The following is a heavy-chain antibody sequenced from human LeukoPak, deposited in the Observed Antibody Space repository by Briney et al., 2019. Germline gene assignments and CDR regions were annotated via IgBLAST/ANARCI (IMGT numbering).Heavy chain of an antibody. CDR2: IRPNDGTT. CDR1: GFTFSSYG. CDR3: VRGQTNLDNWFDP. Sequence: GGSLRLSCAASGFTFSSYGMNWVRQAPGKGLEWVSYIRPNDGTTHYAGSVKGRFTISRDNAKNSLSLQMTSLRVDDSAVYYCVRGQTNLDNWFDPWGQGTLVIVSS. J-gene: IGHJ5*02. V-gene: IGHV3-48*01. D-gene: IGHD2-8*01.